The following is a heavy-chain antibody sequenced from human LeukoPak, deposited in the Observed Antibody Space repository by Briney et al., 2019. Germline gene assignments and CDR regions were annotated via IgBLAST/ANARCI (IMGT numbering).Heavy chain of an antibody. D-gene: IGHD5-18*01. CDR3: ARTEGADTAYGFDI. CDR2: ISGSGGST. J-gene: IGHJ3*02. V-gene: IGHV3-23*01. Sequence: GGSLRLSCAASGFTFSNYGVSWVRQAPGKGLEWVSAISGSGGSTYYADSVKGRFTISRDNSKNTLYLQMNSLRAEDTAVYYCARTEGADTAYGFDIWGQGTMVTVSS. CDR1: GFTFSNYG.